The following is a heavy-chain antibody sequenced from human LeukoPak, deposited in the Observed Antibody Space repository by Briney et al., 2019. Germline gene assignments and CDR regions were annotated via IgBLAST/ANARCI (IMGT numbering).Heavy chain of an antibody. J-gene: IGHJ3*02. CDR3: ARETYYDFWSGYSDRPNDAFDI. V-gene: IGHV1-2*02. CDR2: INPNSGGT. D-gene: IGHD3-3*01. Sequence: ASVKVSCKASGYTFTGYYMHWVRQAPGQGLEWMGWINPNSGGTNYAQKFQGRVTMTRDTSISTAYMELSRLRSDDTAVYCCARETYYDFWSGYSDRPNDAFDIWGQGTMVTVSS. CDR1: GYTFTGYY.